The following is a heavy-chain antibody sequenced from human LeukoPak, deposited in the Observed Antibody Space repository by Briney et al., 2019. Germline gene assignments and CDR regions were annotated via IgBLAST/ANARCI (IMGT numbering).Heavy chain of an antibody. V-gene: IGHV3-33*01. D-gene: IGHD3-3*01. CDR3: ARDLRSGSFDY. J-gene: IGHJ4*02. CDR2: IWFLGSKK. CDR1: GFTFGSYG. Sequence: PGRSLRLSCAASGFTFGSYGMHWVRQAPGEGLEWVAVIWFLGSKKYHADSVKGRFTISRDNSKNTLDLQMNSLRVEDTAVYYCARDLRSGSFDYWGQGTLVTVSS.